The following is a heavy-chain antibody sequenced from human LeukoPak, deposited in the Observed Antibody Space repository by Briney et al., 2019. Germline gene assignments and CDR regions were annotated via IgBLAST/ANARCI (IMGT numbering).Heavy chain of an antibody. V-gene: IGHV4-39*01. CDR3: ARFSVVRGVIIRFDP. CDR1: GGSIRSSSYY. CDR2: IYYSGST. Sequence: PSETLSLTCAVSGGSIRSSSYYWGWIRQPPGKGLEWIGSIYYSGSTYYNPSLKSRVTISVDTSKNQFSLKLSSVTAADTAVYYCARFSVVRGVIIRFDPGDQGTLVTVSS. D-gene: IGHD3-10*01. J-gene: IGHJ5*02.